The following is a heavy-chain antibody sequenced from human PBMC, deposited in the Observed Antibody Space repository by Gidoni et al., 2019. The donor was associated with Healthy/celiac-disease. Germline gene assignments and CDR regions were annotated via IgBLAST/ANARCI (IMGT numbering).Heavy chain of an antibody. CDR2: ISSKAYRGTT. CDR3: TRDQVAIV. Sequence: ELQMVWSGGGVVKLGPSLRLPCPASGFTFGDYAMSWLRQAPGKGLELVGCISSKAYRGTTEYPSSCKDRFTISIDDSISTAYLQMNSLKTEDTSVYYCTRDQVAIVWGKGTTVTVSS. J-gene: IGHJ6*04. CDR1: GFTFGDYA. D-gene: IGHD2-15*01. V-gene: IGHV3-49*05.